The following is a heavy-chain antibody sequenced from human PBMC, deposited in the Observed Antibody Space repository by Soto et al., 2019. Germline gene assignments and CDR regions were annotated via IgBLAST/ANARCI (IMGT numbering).Heavy chain of an antibody. D-gene: IGHD3-16*01. Sequence: QVQLVQSGAEVKKPGSSVKVSCKASGGTFSSYAIDWVRQAPGQGLEWMGGIIPIFGTADYAQKFQGRVTITADKSRSTAKRGLSSLRSEDRAVYSCAGGRPGGGWGYYFDYWGQGTLVTVSS. J-gene: IGHJ4*02. CDR3: AGGRPGGGWGYYFDY. V-gene: IGHV1-69*14. CDR1: GGTFSSYA. CDR2: IIPIFGTA.